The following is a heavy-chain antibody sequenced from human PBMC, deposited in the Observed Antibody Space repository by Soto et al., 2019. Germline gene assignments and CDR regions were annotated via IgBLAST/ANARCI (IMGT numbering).Heavy chain of an antibody. CDR3: AKLATGRIYYYYYYGMDV. D-gene: IGHD3-10*01. CDR1: GFTFSSYA. J-gene: IGHJ6*02. Sequence: SLRLSCAASGFTFSSYAMSWVRQAPEKGLEWVSAISGSGGSTYYADSVKGRFTISRDNSKNTLYLQMNSLRAEDTAVYYCAKLATGRIYYYYYYGMDVWGQGTTVTVSS. CDR2: ISGSGGST. V-gene: IGHV3-23*01.